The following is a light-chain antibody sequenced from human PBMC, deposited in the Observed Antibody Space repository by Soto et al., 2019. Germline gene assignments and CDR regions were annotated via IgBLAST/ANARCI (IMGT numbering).Light chain of an antibody. V-gene: IGKV3-11*01. CDR3: QQRSNWPSIT. Sequence: PAALPIYQGERATLSCRASQSVSSYLAGYQQKPGQAPRLLIYDASNRATGIPARFSGSGSETDFTLTISSLEPEDFAVYYCQQRSNWPSITFAQRAR. CDR1: QSVSSY. J-gene: IGKJ5*01. CDR2: DAS.